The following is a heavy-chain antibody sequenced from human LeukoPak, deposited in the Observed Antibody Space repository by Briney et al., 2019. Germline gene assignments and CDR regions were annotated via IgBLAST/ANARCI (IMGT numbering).Heavy chain of an antibody. CDR3: ARSTSSSGWYDWYFDL. Sequence: SETLSLTCIVSGGTVSSGSYYWSRIRQPPGKGLEWIGYIYYSGSTKYNPSLKSRVTISLDTSKSQFSLKLSSVTAADTAVYYCARSTSSSGWYDWYFDLWGRGTLVTVSS. CDR1: GGTVSSGSYY. D-gene: IGHD6-19*01. J-gene: IGHJ2*01. CDR2: IYYSGST. V-gene: IGHV4-61*01.